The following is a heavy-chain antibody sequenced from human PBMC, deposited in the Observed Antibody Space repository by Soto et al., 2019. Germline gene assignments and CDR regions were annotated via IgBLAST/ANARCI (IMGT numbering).Heavy chain of an antibody. D-gene: IGHD2-21*02. CDR1: GYPFTDYF. CDR2: ISLYHHST. J-gene: IGHJ4*02. CDR3: ARELYSCGGDCPYYMDY. V-gene: IGHV1-46*01. Sequence: QAQLVQSGAEVKKPGASVRVSCKTSGYPFTDYFIHWVRQAPGQGLERMGIISLYHHSTSYAQKFKGRLTVTADTSTTTVYMELSSLTSEDSAVYWCARELYSCGGDCPYYMDYWGQGTLVTVSS.